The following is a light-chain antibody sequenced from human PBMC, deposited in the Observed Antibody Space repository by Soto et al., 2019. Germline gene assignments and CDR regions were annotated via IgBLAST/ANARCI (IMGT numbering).Light chain of an antibody. CDR2: DTS. V-gene: IGKV3-20*01. J-gene: IGKJ1*01. CDR1: QSVSSSY. CDR3: QQCGSSPS. Sequence: EIVLTQSPGTLSLSPGERATLSCRASQSVSSSYLAWYQQKPGQAPRLLIYDTSSRATGIPDRFSGSGSGTDFTLAIGRLEPEDFAVYYCQQCGSSPSFGQGTKVELK.